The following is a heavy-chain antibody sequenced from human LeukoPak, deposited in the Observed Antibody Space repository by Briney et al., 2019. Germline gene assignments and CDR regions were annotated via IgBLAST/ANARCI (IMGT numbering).Heavy chain of an antibody. V-gene: IGHV4-59*08. CDR2: IYYSGST. D-gene: IGHD4-17*01. Sequence: PSETLSLTCTVSGGSISSYYWSWIRQPPGKGLEWIGYIYYSGSTNYNPSLKSRVTISVDTSKNQFSLKLSSVTAADTAVYYCASYTATTPTLRYWGQGTLVTVSS. CDR3: ASYTATTPTLRY. J-gene: IGHJ4*02. CDR1: GGSISSYY.